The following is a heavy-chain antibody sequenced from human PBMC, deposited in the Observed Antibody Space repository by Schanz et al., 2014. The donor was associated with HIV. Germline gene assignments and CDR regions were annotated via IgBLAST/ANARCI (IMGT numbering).Heavy chain of an antibody. CDR1: RFTFSVYA. CDR3: AKTTWGRRVDAFDI. V-gene: IGHV3-21*01. CDR2: IDSSSSYK. Sequence: EVQLVESGGGLVKPGGSLRLSCAASRFTFSVYAMNWVRQAPGKGLEWVSSIDSSSSYKYYADSVKGRFTISRDNAKNSLYLQMNTLRAEDTAVYYCAKTTWGRRVDAFDIWGQGTMVTVSS. D-gene: IGHD3-16*01. J-gene: IGHJ3*02.